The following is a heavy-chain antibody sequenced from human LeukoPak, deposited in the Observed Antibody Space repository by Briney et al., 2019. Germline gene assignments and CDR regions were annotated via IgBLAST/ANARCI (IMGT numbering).Heavy chain of an antibody. CDR1: GYTFTGYY. D-gene: IGHD4-17*01. V-gene: IGHV1-2*02. CDR3: ARSDSDDYGDYFDY. Sequence: GASVKASCKASGYTFTGYYMHWVRQAPGQGLEWMGWINPNSGGTNYAQKFQGRVTMTRDTSISTAYMELSRLRSDDTAVYYCARSDSDDYGDYFDYWGQGTLVTVSS. J-gene: IGHJ4*02. CDR2: INPNSGGT.